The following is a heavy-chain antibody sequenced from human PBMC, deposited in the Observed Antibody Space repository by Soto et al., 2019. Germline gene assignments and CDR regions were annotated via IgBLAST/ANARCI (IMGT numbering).Heavy chain of an antibody. CDR2: INAGNGNT. J-gene: IGHJ5*02. CDR1: GYTFTSYA. V-gene: IGHV1-3*01. Sequence: GASVKVSCKASGYTFTSYAMHWVRQAPGQRLEWMGWINAGNGNTKYSQKFQGRVTITRDTSASTAYMELSSLRSEDTAVYYCAREYCSSTSCYEHWFDPWGQGTLVTVSS. CDR3: AREYCSSTSCYEHWFDP. D-gene: IGHD2-2*01.